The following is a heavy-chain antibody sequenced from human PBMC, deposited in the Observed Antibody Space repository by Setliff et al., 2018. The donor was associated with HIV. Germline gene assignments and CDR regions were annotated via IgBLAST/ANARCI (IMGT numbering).Heavy chain of an antibody. Sequence: PGGSLRLSCAASGFAFSGHQMSWVRQAPGKGLEWVAKIKQDGSEKYYVDSVKGRFTISRDNANNLVYLQMYSLRAEDTAVYYCARDPRPKFWSGNSPFDYWGQGTLVTVSS. J-gene: IGHJ4*02. V-gene: IGHV3-7*01. D-gene: IGHD3-3*01. CDR1: GFAFSGHQ. CDR3: ARDPRPKFWSGNSPFDY. CDR2: IKQDGSEK.